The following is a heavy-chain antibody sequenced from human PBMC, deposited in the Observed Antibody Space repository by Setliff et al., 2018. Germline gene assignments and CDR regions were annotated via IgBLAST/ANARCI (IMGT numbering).Heavy chain of an antibody. D-gene: IGHD3-10*01. J-gene: IGHJ6*02. CDR2: IYYSGST. Sequence: PSETLSLTCTVSGGSISSSSYYWGWVRQPPGKGLEWIGYIYYSGSTYYNPSLKSRVTISVDTSKNQFSLKLSSVTAADTAVYYCARDSNYYGSGTKSGDYGMDVWGQGTTVTVS. CDR3: ARDSNYYGSGTKSGDYGMDV. V-gene: IGHV4-30-4*08. CDR1: GGSISSSSYY.